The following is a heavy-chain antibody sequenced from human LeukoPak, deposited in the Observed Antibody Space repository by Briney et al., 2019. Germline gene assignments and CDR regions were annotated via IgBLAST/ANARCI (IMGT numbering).Heavy chain of an antibody. Sequence: SETLSLTCTVSGGSISSYYWSWIRQPPGKGLEWIGYIYYSGSTNYNPSLKSRVTISVDTSKNQFSLKLSSVTAADTAVYYCASGYYDFWSGYYYYYMDVWGKGTTVTVSS. CDR2: IYYSGST. CDR1: GGSISSYY. CDR3: ASGYYDFWSGYYYYYMDV. J-gene: IGHJ6*03. D-gene: IGHD3-3*01. V-gene: IGHV4-59*08.